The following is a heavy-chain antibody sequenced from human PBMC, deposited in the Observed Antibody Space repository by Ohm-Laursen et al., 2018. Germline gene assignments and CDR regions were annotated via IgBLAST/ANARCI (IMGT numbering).Heavy chain of an antibody. V-gene: IGHV1-46*01. CDR3: ARRKQLARNWFDP. J-gene: IGHJ5*02. CDR2: INPSGGST. D-gene: IGHD6-6*01. Sequence: GASVKVSCKASGYTFTSYYMDWVRQAPGQGLEWMGIINPSGGSTNYAQKFQGRVTMTRDTSTSTVYMELSRLRSDDTAVYYCARRKQLARNWFDPWGQGTLVTVSS. CDR1: GYTFTSYY.